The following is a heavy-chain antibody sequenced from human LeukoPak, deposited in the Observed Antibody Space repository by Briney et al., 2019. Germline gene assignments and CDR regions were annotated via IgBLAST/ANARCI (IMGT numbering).Heavy chain of an antibody. D-gene: IGHD3-3*01. CDR2: IYYTGTT. CDR1: GGSISSSSYY. Sequence: SETLSLTCTVSGGSISSSSYYWGWIRQPPGKGLEWIGSIYYTGTTYYNPSLKSRVTISVDTSKNQFSLKLSSVTAADTAVYYCARRSWSGYTYKDYWGQGTLVTVSS. V-gene: IGHV4-39*01. J-gene: IGHJ4*02. CDR3: ARRSWSGYTYKDY.